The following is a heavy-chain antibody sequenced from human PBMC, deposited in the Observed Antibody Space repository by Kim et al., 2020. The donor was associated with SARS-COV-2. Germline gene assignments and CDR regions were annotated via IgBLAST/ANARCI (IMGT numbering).Heavy chain of an antibody. V-gene: IGHV3-53*01. D-gene: IGHD6-13*01. CDR2: IYSGGST. CDR3: ARIYSSSWSFDAFDI. Sequence: GGSLRLSCAASGFTVSSNYMSWVRQAPGKGLEWVSVIYSGGSTYYADSVKGRFTISRDNSKNTLYLQMNSLRAEDTAVYYCARIYSSSWSFDAFDIWGQGTMVTVSS. CDR1: GFTVSSNY. J-gene: IGHJ3*02.